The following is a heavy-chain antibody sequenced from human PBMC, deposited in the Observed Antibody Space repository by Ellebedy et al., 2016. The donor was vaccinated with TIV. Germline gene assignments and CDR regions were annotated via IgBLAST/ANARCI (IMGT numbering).Heavy chain of an antibody. D-gene: IGHD5-24*01. CDR2: IIPIFGTA. CDR3: AGDRAPDGRNWFFDL. J-gene: IGHJ2*01. Sequence: AASVKVSCKASGGTFSSYAISWVRQAPGQGLEWMGGIIPIFGTANYAQKFQGRVTITADKSTSTAYMELSGLRSEDTAVYYCAGDRAPDGRNWFFDLWGRGTLVTVSS. CDR1: GGTFSSYA. V-gene: IGHV1-69*06.